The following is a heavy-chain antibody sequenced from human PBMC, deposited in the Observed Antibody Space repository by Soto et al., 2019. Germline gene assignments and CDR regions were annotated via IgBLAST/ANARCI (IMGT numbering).Heavy chain of an antibody. CDR2: IYYSGST. J-gene: IGHJ5*02. Sequence: QLQLQESGPGLVKPSETLSLTCTVSGGSISSYYWSWIRQPPGKGLEWIGYIYYSGSTNYNPSLKSRITLSVDTSKIRFSLKLSTVTATDTAVYYCARLGGGWFDPWGKGTLDTVYS. D-gene: IGHD3-16*01. CDR1: GGSISSYY. CDR3: ARLGGGWFDP. V-gene: IGHV4-59*08.